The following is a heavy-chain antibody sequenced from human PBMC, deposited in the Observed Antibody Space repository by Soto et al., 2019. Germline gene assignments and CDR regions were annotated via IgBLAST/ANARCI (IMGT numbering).Heavy chain of an antibody. CDR1: GFTFGTYA. Sequence: EVQLLESGGGLVQPGGSLRLSCAASGFTFGTYAMSWVRQAPEKGLEWVSAISGGDGVTWYADSAKGRFTISRDNSKNTVFLQMNRVRVEATAIYYCAKARNYPRDYFDDWGQGTLVTVSS. V-gene: IGHV3-23*01. D-gene: IGHD1-7*01. CDR3: AKARNYPRDYFDD. CDR2: ISGGDGVT. J-gene: IGHJ4*02.